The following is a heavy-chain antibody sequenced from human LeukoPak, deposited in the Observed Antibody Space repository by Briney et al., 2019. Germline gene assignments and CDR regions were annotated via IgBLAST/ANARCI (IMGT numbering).Heavy chain of an antibody. V-gene: IGHV3-53*01. J-gene: IGHJ6*03. CDR1: GFHFSSYG. Sequence: GGSLRLSCAASGFHFSSYGMHRVRQAPGQGLEWVSVIYSGGSTYYADSVKGRFTISRDNSKNTLYLQMNSLRAEDTAVYYCARVTVVTSFYYYYYMDVWGKGTTVTISS. CDR3: ARVTVVTSFYYYYYMDV. CDR2: IYSGGST. D-gene: IGHD4-23*01.